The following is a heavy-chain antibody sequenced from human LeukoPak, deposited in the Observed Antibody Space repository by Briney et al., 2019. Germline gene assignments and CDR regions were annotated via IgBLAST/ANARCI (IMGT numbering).Heavy chain of an antibody. V-gene: IGHV1-8*02. D-gene: IGHD3-22*01. CDR1: GYTFTNYY. Sequence: GASVKVSCKASGYTFTNYYIHWVRQATGQGLEWMGWMNPNSGNTGYAQKFQGRVTMTRDTSISTAYMELSSLRSEDTAVYYCARMSYYDSSGDNWFDPWGQGTLVTVSS. J-gene: IGHJ5*02. CDR2: MNPNSGNT. CDR3: ARMSYYDSSGDNWFDP.